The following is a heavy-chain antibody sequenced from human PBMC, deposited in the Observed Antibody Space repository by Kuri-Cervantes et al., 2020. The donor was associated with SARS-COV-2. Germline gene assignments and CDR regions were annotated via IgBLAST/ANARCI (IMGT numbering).Heavy chain of an antibody. Sequence: SVKVSCKASDGTCSSYAISWVRQAPGQGLEWMGRIILIFGTANYAQKFQGRVTITADESTSTAYMELSSLISEDTAVYYCAKDTSLIAEGVLDVWGKGTTVTVSS. CDR1: DGTCSSYA. J-gene: IGHJ6*04. V-gene: IGHV1-69*13. CDR3: AKDTSLIAEGVLDV. CDR2: IILIFGTA. D-gene: IGHD6-13*01.